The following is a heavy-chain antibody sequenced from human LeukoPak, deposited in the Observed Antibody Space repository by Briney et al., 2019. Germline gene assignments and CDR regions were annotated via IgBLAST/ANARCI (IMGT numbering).Heavy chain of an antibody. D-gene: IGHD3-10*01. Sequence: GGSLRLSCAASGFTFSDYYMSWIRQAPGKGLEWVSYISSSGSTIYYADSVKGRFTISRDNAKNSLYLQMNSLRAEDTAVYYCARDSHEAYYYGSGSEAEKVYDYWGQGTLVTVSS. CDR3: ARDSHEAYYYGSGSEAEKVYDY. CDR2: ISSSGSTI. J-gene: IGHJ4*02. V-gene: IGHV3-11*01. CDR1: GFTFSDYY.